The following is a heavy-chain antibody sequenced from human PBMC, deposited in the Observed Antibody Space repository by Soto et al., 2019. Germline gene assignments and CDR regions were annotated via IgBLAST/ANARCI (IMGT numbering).Heavy chain of an antibody. Sequence: PSETLSLTCSVSGDSISTVDYFWAWVRQPPGQALEYIGYIYKSATTYYNPSFESRVAISLDTSKSQFSLNVTSLTAADTAVYFCARGRYCLTGRCFPNWFDSWGQGTLLTVS. J-gene: IGHJ5*01. CDR2: IYKSATT. V-gene: IGHV4-30-4*01. CDR1: GDSISTVDYF. CDR3: ARGRYCLTGRCFPNWFDS. D-gene: IGHD2-15*01.